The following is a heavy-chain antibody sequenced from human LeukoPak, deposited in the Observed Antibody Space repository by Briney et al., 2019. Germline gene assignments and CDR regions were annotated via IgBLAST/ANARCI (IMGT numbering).Heavy chain of an antibody. Sequence: PSQTLSLTCIVSGGSISSGGDFWSWFRQHPGKGLEWIGYIYYNGFTYYNPSLKSRVTISVDTSKNQFSLEVSSVTAADTAVYYCARGGTWYYAFDYRGQGTLVTVSS. D-gene: IGHD2-15*01. V-gene: IGHV4-31*03. CDR3: ARGGTWYYAFDY. CDR1: GGSISSGGDF. J-gene: IGHJ4*02. CDR2: IYYNGFT.